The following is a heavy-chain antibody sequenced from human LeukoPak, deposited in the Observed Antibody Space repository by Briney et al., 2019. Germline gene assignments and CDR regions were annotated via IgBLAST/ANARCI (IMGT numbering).Heavy chain of an antibody. V-gene: IGHV4-4*07. Sequence: PSETLSLTCTVSGGSISSYYWRWIRQPAGKGLEWIGRIYTSGSTNYNPSLQSRVTMSVDTSKNQFSLKLSSVTAADTAVYYCARAGRYCSSTSCYNWFDPWGQGTLVTVSS. J-gene: IGHJ5*02. CDR2: IYTSGST. CDR1: GGSISSYY. D-gene: IGHD2-2*01. CDR3: ARAGRYCSSTSCYNWFDP.